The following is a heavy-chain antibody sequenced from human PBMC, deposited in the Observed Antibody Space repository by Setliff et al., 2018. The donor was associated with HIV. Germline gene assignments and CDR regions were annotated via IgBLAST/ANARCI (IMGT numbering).Heavy chain of an antibody. D-gene: IGHD2-21*02. J-gene: IGHJ6*03. CDR3: ARGGLLTKRVTQTGGYYYYTDV. Sequence: SETLSLTCTVSGGSISSSSYYWGWFRQPPGKGPEWIGSLYYRGTTYYNPSLKSRVTISTGTSNNRFSLTLSSVTAADTSVYYCARGGLLTKRVTQTGGYYYYTDVWGKGTTVTVSS. CDR2: LYYRGTT. V-gene: IGHV4-39*01. CDR1: GGSISSSSYY.